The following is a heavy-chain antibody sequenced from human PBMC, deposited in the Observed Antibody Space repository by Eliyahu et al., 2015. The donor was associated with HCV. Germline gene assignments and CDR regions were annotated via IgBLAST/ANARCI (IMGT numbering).Heavy chain of an antibody. CDR1: GGTFSSYA. D-gene: IGHD6-6*01. Sequence: GVKKPGSSVKVSCKASGGTFSSYAISWVRQAPGQGLEWMGRIIPILGIANYAQKFQGRVTITADKSTSTAYMELSSLRSEDTAVYYCARDPFDRPRPVDFDYWGQGTLVTVSS. V-gene: IGHV1-69*04. CDR3: ARDPFDRPRPVDFDY. CDR2: IIPILGIA. J-gene: IGHJ4*02.